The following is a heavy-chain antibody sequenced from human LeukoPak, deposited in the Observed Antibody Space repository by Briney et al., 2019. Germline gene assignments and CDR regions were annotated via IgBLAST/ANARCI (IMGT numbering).Heavy chain of an antibody. Sequence: SETLSLTCTVSGGSISSYYWSWIRQPPGKGLEWIGYIYYSGSTNYNPSLKSRVTISVDTSKDQFSLKLSSVTAADTAVYYCARQPYYYDSSGYYVHYFDYWGQGTLVTVSS. CDR1: GGSISSYY. CDR2: IYYSGST. CDR3: ARQPYYYDSSGYYVHYFDY. D-gene: IGHD3-22*01. J-gene: IGHJ4*02. V-gene: IGHV4-59*08.